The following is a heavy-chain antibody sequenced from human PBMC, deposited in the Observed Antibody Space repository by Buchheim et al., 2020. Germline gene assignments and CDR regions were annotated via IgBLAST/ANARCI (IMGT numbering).Heavy chain of an antibody. CDR1: GFSFSSFP. D-gene: IGHD3-3*01. CDR2: ISSDGTTK. CDR3: ARVITIFGLLVRGYFDY. V-gene: IGHV3-30-3*01. J-gene: IGHJ4*02. Sequence: QVQLVESGGGVVQPGGSLRLSCAASGFSFSSFPIHWVRQAPGKGLEWVAVISSDGTTKYYADSVKTRFTISRDNSKDTLYLQMNSLRAEDTAVYYCARVITIFGLLVRGYFDYWGQGTL.